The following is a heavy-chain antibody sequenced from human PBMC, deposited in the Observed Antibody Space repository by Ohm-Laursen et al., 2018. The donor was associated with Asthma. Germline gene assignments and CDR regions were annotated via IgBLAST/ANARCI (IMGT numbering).Heavy chain of an antibody. V-gene: IGHV3-23*01. CDR2: ISGSGGST. CDR1: GFTFSSYA. J-gene: IGHJ4*02. CDR3: ARAGFYDSSGYYGASVY. Sequence: SLRLSCAASGFTFSSYAMSWVRQAPGKGLEWVSAISGSGGSTYYADSVKGRFTISRDNAKNSLYLQMNSLRDEDTAVYYCARAGFYDSSGYYGASVYWGQGTLVTVSS. D-gene: IGHD3-22*01.